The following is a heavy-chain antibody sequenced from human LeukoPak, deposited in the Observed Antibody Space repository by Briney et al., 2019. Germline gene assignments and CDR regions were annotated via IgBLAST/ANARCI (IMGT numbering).Heavy chain of an antibody. CDR2: IYTSGST. Sequence: SETLSLTCTVSGGSISSYYWSWIRQPAGKGLEWIGRIYTSGSTNYNPSLKSRVTMSVDTSKNQFSLKLSSVTAADTAVYYCARARLYYYDSSGYSFWLDPWGQGTLVTVSS. D-gene: IGHD3-22*01. V-gene: IGHV4-4*07. CDR3: ARARLYYYDSSGYSFWLDP. CDR1: GGSISSYY. J-gene: IGHJ5*02.